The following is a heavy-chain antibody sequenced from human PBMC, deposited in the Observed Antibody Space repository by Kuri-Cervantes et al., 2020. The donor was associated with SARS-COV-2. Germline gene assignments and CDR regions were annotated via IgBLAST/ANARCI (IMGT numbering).Heavy chain of an antibody. CDR2: INHSGST. J-gene: IGHJ4*02. Sequence: ESLKISCAVYGGSFSGYYWSWIRQPPGKGLEWIGEINHSGSTNYNPSLKSRITIPVDTSKNQSSLKLSSVTAAATAVYYCARCPWGDGFDYWGQGTLVTVSS. CDR3: ARCPWGDGFDY. CDR1: GGSFSGYY. V-gene: IGHV4-34*01. D-gene: IGHD5-24*01.